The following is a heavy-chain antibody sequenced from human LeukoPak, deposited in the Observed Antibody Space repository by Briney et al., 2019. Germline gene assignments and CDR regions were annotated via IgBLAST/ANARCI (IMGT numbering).Heavy chain of an antibody. V-gene: IGHV1-46*01. J-gene: IGHJ4*02. Sequence: ASVKVSCKASGYTFTGYYMHWVRQAPGQGLEWMGIINPSGGSTSYAQKFQGRVTMTRDMSTSTVYMELSSLRSEDTAVYYCARESNEGNFDYWGQGTLVTVSS. CDR3: ARESNEGNFDY. CDR1: GYTFTGYY. CDR2: INPSGGST. D-gene: IGHD2-8*01.